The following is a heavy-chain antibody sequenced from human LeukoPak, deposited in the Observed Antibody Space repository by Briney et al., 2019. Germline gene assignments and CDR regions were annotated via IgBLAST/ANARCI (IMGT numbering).Heavy chain of an antibody. CDR1: GLTSRGNS. CDR2: ISSSSSYI. Sequence: YPGGSLRLSLSASGLTSRGNSMNCVRQAPGKGLEWVSAISSSSSYIYYADSVKGRFTISRDNAKNTLNMQINRRRAEDTAVDYYSSLSNDGYGRDWFDPWGQGTLVTVSS. CDR3: SSLSNDGYGRDWFDP. J-gene: IGHJ5*02. D-gene: IGHD5-18*01. V-gene: IGHV3-21*01.